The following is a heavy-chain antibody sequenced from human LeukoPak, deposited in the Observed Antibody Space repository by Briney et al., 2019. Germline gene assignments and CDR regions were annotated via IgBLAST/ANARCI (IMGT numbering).Heavy chain of an antibody. J-gene: IGHJ3*02. CDR2: IYYSGST. CDR1: GGSISSSSYY. V-gene: IGHV4-39*02. Sequence: KPSETLSLTCTVSGGSISSSSYYWGWIRQPPGKGLEWIGSIYYSGSTYYNPSLKSRVTISVDTSKNQFSLKLSSVTAADTAVYYCARDPAVTTYLGGAFDIWGQGTMVTVSS. D-gene: IGHD4-17*01. CDR3: ARDPAVTTYLGGAFDI.